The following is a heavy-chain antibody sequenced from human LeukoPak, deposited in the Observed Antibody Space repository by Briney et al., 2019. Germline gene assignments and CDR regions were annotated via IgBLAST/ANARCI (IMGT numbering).Heavy chain of an antibody. J-gene: IGHJ3*02. D-gene: IGHD2-15*01. Sequence: PSETLSLTCTVSGGSVSSGSHYWSWVRQPPGKGLEWIGYIYYSGSTNYNPSLKSRVTISVDTSKNQFSLKLSSVTAADTAVYYCGSLVGYAFDIWGQGTMVTVSS. CDR2: IYYSGST. CDR1: GGSVSSGSHY. CDR3: GSLVGYAFDI. V-gene: IGHV4-61*01.